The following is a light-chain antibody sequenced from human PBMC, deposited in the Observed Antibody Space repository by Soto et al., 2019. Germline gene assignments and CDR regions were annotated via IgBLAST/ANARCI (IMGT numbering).Light chain of an antibody. J-gene: IGKJ1*01. CDR2: GAS. CDR3: QQYGSSGT. Sequence: MVLTQSPGTLSLSPGERGTLSSRASQSVSNNYLAWYQQKPGQAPRLLIYGASNRATGIPDRFSGSGSGTDFTLTISRLEPEDFAVYYCQQYGSSGTVGQGTKGDIK. V-gene: IGKV3-20*01. CDR1: QSVSNNY.